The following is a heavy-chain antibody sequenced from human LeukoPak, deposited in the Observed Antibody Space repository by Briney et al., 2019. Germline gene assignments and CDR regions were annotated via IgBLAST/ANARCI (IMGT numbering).Heavy chain of an antibody. CDR2: ISYDGSNK. D-gene: IGHD4-17*01. J-gene: IGHJ6*02. CDR3: AKDQPDHGEYYYYGMDV. V-gene: IGHV3-30*18. Sequence: GRSLRLSCAASGFTFSSYGMHWVRQAPGKGLEWVAVISYDGSNKYYADSVKGRFTISRDNSKNTLYLQMNSLRAEDTAVYYCAKDQPDHGEYYYYGMDVWGQGTTVTVSS. CDR1: GFTFSSYG.